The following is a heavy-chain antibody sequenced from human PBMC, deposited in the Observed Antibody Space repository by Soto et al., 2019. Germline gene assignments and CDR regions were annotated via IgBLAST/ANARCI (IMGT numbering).Heavy chain of an antibody. J-gene: IGHJ6*02. CDR1: GFTFSSYS. CDR2: ISSSSSYI. Sequence: EVQLVESGGGLVKPGGSLRLSCAASGFTFSSYSMNWVRQAPGKGLEWVSSISSSSSYIYYADSVKGRFTISRDNAKNSLYLQMNSLRAEDTAVYYCARLGLGPGYSSGRTNYGMDVWGQGTTVTVSS. D-gene: IGHD6-19*01. CDR3: ARLGLGPGYSSGRTNYGMDV. V-gene: IGHV3-21*01.